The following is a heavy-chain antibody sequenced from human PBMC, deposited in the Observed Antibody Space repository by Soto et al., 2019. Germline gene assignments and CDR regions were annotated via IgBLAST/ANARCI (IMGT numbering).Heavy chain of an antibody. CDR2: IGTSGDT. J-gene: IGHJ5*02. Sequence: EVQVVESGGGLVQPGGSLRLSCAASGFTFSRYDMHWVRQATGRGLEWVSGIGTSGDTYYAGSVKGRFTISRENAKNSVYLQMNSVRAGDTAVYYCARGAHGFDPWGQGTLVAVSS. CDR1: GFTFSRYD. CDR3: ARGAHGFDP. V-gene: IGHV3-13*04.